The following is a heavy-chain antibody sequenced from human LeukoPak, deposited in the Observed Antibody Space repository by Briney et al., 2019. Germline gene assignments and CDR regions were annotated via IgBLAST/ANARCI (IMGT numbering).Heavy chain of an antibody. D-gene: IGHD6-13*01. CDR3: AVVEGQPNYYYYMDV. J-gene: IGHJ6*03. CDR1: GGSLSGYY. V-gene: IGHV4-34*01. Sequence: PSETLSLTCAVYGGSLSGYYWSWIRQPPGKGLEWIGEINQSGSTNYNPPLKSRVTISVDTSKNQFSLNLSSVTAADTAVYFCAVVEGQPNYYYYMDVWGKGTTVTVSS. CDR2: INQSGST.